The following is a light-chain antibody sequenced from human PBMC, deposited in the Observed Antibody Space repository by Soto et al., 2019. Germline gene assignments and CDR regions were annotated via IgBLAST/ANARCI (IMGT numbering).Light chain of an antibody. Sequence: DIQMTQSPSSLSASVGDRVTITCRASQGIRNDLGWYQQKPGKAPKRLIFAASSLQSGVPTRFIGSRSGTEXXLTXXRLQPEDFASYYCVQHNSYPVTFGGGTKVEIK. J-gene: IGKJ4*01. CDR2: AAS. CDR1: QGIRND. V-gene: IGKV1-17*01. CDR3: VQHNSYPVT.